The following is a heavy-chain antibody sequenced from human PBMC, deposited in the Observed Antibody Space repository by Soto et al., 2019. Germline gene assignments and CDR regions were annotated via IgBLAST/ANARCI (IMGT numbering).Heavy chain of an antibody. D-gene: IGHD5-12*01. V-gene: IGHV3-21*01. J-gene: IGHJ5*01. CDR2: ISSSSTDI. CDR1: GFTFSSYS. Sequence: EVQLVESGGGLVKPGGSLRLSCAASGFTFSSYSMNWVRQAPGKGLEWVSSISSSSTDIYYADSVKGRFTISRDNAKNSLYLQMNSLRVEDTAVYYCARSPVEIVATSLYWFDSWGQGTLVTVAS. CDR3: ARSPVEIVATSLYWFDS.